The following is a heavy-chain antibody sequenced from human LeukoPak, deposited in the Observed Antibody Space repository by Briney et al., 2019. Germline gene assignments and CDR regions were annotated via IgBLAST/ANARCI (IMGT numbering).Heavy chain of an antibody. CDR1: GGSISGYY. CDR2: INQDGGEK. CDR3: ATGRSCATCYLPDY. V-gene: IGHV3-7*01. J-gene: IGHJ4*02. D-gene: IGHD2-2*01. Sequence: ETLSLTCRVSGGSISGYYWSRIRQPPGKGLEWVANINQDGGEKNYVDSVKGRFTISRDNAKNSLSLQMNSLRAEDTAVYHCATGRSCATCYLPDYWGQGTLVTVSS.